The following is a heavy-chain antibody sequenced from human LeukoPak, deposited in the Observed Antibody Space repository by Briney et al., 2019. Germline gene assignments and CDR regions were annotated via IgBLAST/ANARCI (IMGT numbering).Heavy chain of an antibody. D-gene: IGHD4-17*01. CDR3: TTHIDYGSHFDY. J-gene: IGHJ4*02. CDR1: GNTLIALS. Sequence: ASVQVSCKVSGNTLIALSMHWVRQAPGKGLEWMGGFDPEDGETIYPQKFQGRVTMTEDTSTDTAYMGLSSLRSEDTAVYYCTTHIDYGSHFDYWGQGTLVTVSS. V-gene: IGHV1-24*01. CDR2: FDPEDGET.